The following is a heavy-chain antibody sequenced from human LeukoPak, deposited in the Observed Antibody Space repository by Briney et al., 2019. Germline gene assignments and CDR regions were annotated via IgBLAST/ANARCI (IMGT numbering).Heavy chain of an antibody. D-gene: IGHD6-6*01. CDR3: AREGIAARPFYYYYYYMDV. V-gene: IGHV3-20*04. J-gene: IGHJ6*03. Sequence: PGGSLRLSCAASGFTFDDYGMSWVRQAPGKGLEWVSGINWNGGSTGYADSVKGRFTISRDNAKNSLYLQMNSLRAEDTALYYCAREGIAARPFYYYYYYMDVWGKRTTVTVSS. CDR2: INWNGGST. CDR1: GFTFDDYG.